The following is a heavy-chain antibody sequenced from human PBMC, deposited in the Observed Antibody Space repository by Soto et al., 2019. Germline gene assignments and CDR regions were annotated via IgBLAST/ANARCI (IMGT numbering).Heavy chain of an antibody. J-gene: IGHJ4*02. Sequence: GGSLRLSCEASGFTFSDHYMDWVRQAPGKGLEWVGRIRNKANSYTTEYAASVKGRVTISRDDSGTSLFLQVNRLKTEDTAVYYCLRVARGWYYDYWGPGTLVTVSS. CDR1: GFTFSDHY. D-gene: IGHD2-15*01. CDR3: LRVARGWYYDY. V-gene: IGHV3-72*01. CDR2: IRNKANSYTT.